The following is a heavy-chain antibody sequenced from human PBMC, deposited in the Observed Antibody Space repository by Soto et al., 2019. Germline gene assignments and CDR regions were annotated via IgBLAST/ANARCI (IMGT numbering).Heavy chain of an antibody. V-gene: IGHV2-70*01. CDR3: ARIIGYSSGWYEAYYYYGMDV. J-gene: IGHJ6*02. CDR2: IDWDDDK. Sequence: SGPTLVNPTQTLTLTCTFSGFSLSTSGMCVSWIRQPPGKALEWLALIDWDDDKYYSTSLKTRLTISKDTSKTQVVLTMTNMDPVDTATYYCARIIGYSSGWYEAYYYYGMDVWGQGTTVTVSS. D-gene: IGHD6-19*01. CDR1: GFSLSTSGMC.